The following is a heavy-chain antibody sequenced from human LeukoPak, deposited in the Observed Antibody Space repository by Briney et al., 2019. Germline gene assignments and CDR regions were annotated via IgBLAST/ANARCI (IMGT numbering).Heavy chain of an antibody. V-gene: IGHV3-7*01. CDR1: GFTFPGFW. CDR3: ARDQTGAQVALRTTLTYYYGMDV. J-gene: IGHJ6*02. CDR2: INQDGTER. Sequence: GGSLRLSCTASGFTFPGFWMTWVRQAPGKGLEWVANINQDGTERYYADSVKGRFTISRDNAKNSLYLQMNSLRAEDTAVYYCARDQTGAQVALRTTLTYYYGMDVWGQGTTVSVSS. D-gene: IGHD2-15*01.